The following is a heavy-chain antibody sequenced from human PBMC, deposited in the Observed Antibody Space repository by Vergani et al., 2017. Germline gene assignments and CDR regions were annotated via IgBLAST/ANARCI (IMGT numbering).Heavy chain of an antibody. CDR1: GGSISSYY. D-gene: IGHD3-3*01. Sequence: QVQLQESGPGLVKPSETLSLTCTVSGGSISSYYWSWIRQPPGKGLEWIGYIYYSGSTNYNPSLKSRVTISADTSKNQFSLKLSSVTAADTAVYYCARVQGPSIFGVVIRRYNWFDPWGQGTLVTVSS. CDR3: ARVQGPSIFGVVIRRYNWFDP. V-gene: IGHV4-59*12. CDR2: IYYSGST. J-gene: IGHJ5*02.